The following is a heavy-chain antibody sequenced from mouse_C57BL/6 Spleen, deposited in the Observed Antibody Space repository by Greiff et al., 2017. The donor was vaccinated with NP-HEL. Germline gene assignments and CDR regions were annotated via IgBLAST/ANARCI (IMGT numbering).Heavy chain of an antibody. J-gene: IGHJ2*01. CDR3: ARSTTVVATRYYFDY. D-gene: IGHD1-1*01. V-gene: IGHV1-61*01. Sequence: QQSCKASGYTFTSYWMAWVKQRPGQGLEWIGNIYPSDSETHYNQKFKDKATLNVDNSTSTAYMQLSSLTSEDSAFYYCARSTTVVATRYYFDYWGQGTTLTVSS. CDR2: IYPSDSET. CDR1: GYTFTSYW.